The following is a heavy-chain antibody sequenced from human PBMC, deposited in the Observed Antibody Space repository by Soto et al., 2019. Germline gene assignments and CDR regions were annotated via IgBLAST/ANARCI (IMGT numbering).Heavy chain of an antibody. CDR3: ALSWYSYYFDL. D-gene: IGHD1-1*01. V-gene: IGHV3-33*08. Sequence: LRLSCAASGFTFSSYGMHWVRQAPGKGLEWVAVIWYDGSDKYYADSVKGRFTISRDNSKNTLYLQMNSLRAEDTAVCYCALSWYSYYFDLWGQGTLVTVSS. CDR2: IWYDGSDK. CDR1: GFTFSSYG. J-gene: IGHJ4*02.